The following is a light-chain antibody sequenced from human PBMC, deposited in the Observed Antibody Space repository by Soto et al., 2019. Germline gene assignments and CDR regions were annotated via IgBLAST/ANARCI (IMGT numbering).Light chain of an antibody. J-gene: IGLJ1*01. Sequence: QSVLTQPASVSDSPGQSITISCTGTSSDVGGSNFVSWYQQHPGKPPKLIIYDVANRPSGVSNRFSGSKSGSTASLIISRRQTEDEADYYCVSYTSCTTYVFGAGTKLTVL. CDR1: SSDVGGSNF. CDR2: DVA. CDR3: VSYTSCTTYV. V-gene: IGLV2-14*03.